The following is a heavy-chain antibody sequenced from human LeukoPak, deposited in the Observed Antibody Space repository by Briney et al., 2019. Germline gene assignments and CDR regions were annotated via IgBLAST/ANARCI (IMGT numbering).Heavy chain of an antibody. Sequence: GASVKVSCKASGYTFADYYIHWVRQAPGQGLEWMGIINPSGCSTSYAQKFQGRVTMTRDTSTSTVYMELSSLRSEDTAVYYCARQGTSATAGFDPWGQGTLVTVSS. V-gene: IGHV1-46*01. J-gene: IGHJ5*02. CDR1: GYTFADYY. D-gene: IGHD5-12*01. CDR2: INPSGCST. CDR3: ARQGTSATAGFDP.